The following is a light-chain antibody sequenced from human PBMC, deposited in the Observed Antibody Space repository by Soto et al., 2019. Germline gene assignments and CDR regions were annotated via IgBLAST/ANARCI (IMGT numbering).Light chain of an antibody. CDR3: AAWDDSLSGWV. Sequence: QSVLTQPSSASGTPGQRVTISCSGSSSNIGSTYVYWYQQLPGAAPKLLIFSNNQRLSGVPDRFSGSRSGTSASLAISGLRSEDEADYYCAAWDDSLSGWVFGGGTKLTGL. CDR1: SSNIGSTY. V-gene: IGLV1-47*02. J-gene: IGLJ3*02. CDR2: SNN.